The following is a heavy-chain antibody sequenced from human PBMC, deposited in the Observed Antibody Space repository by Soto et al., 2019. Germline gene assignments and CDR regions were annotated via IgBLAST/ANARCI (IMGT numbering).Heavy chain of an antibody. D-gene: IGHD5-18*01. Sequence: GASVKVSCKASGYTFTSYGISWVRQAPGQGLEWMGWISAYNGNTNYAQKLQGRVTMTTDTSTSTAYMELRSLRSDDTAVYYCARSEHRYGFFFGAFDIWGQGTMVTVSS. CDR1: GYTFTSYG. V-gene: IGHV1-18*01. J-gene: IGHJ3*02. CDR2: ISAYNGNT. CDR3: ARSEHRYGFFFGAFDI.